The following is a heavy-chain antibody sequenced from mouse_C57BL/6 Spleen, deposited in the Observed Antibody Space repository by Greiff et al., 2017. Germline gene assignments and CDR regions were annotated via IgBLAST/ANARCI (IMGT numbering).Heavy chain of an antibody. Sequence: VQLQQPGAELVKPGASVTLSCKASGYTFTSYWMHWVKQRPGPGLEWIGMIHPNSGSTNYNEKFKSKATLTVNKSSSTAYMQLSSLTSEGSAVYYCARGGEWGFAYWGQGTLVTVSA. CDR3: ARGGEWGFAY. CDR2: IHPNSGST. J-gene: IGHJ3*01. CDR1: GYTFTSYW. V-gene: IGHV1-64*01.